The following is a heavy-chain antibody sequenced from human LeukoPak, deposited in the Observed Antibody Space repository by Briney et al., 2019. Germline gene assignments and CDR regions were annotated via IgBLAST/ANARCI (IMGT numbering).Heavy chain of an antibody. Sequence: ASVKVSCKASGYTFTSYGISWVRQAPGQGLEWMGWISAYNGNTNYAQKPQGRVTMTTDTSTSTAYMELRSLRSDDTAVYYCARDRVGATPGAFDIWGQGTMVTVSS. D-gene: IGHD1-26*01. V-gene: IGHV1-18*01. CDR3: ARDRVGATPGAFDI. CDR2: ISAYNGNT. CDR1: GYTFTSYG. J-gene: IGHJ3*02.